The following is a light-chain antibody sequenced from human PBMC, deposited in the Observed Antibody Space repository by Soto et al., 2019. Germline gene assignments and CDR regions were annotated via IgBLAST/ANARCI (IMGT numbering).Light chain of an antibody. CDR2: WAS. Sequence: KSRQPPKFLFCWASLRASGVPDQFTGSGSGTDFTLTISSLQAEDVAAYDSQECYATPPWTFGQGTKVEIK. J-gene: IGKJ1*01. V-gene: IGKV4-1*01. CDR3: QECYATPPWT.